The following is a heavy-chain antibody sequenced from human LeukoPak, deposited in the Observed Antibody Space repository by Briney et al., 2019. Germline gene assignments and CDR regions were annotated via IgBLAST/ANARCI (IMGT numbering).Heavy chain of an antibody. CDR3: AKYSNPYYFDY. V-gene: IGHV3-23*01. CDR2: ISGSGGST. D-gene: IGHD4-11*01. J-gene: IGHJ4*02. CDR1: GFTFSSYA. Sequence: GGSLRLSCAAFGFTFSSYAMSWVRQAPGKGLEWVSAISGSGGSTYYADSVKGRFTISRDNSKNTLYLQMNSLRADDTAVYYCAKYSNPYYFDYWGQGTLVTVSS.